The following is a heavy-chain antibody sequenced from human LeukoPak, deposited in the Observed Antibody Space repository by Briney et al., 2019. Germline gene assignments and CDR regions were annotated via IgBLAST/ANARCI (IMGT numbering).Heavy chain of an antibody. CDR3: ATAPSPGYYYDRRDVDY. J-gene: IGHJ4*02. Sequence: ASVKVSCKVSGYTLTELSMHWVRQAPGKGLEWMGGFDPEDGETIYAQKFQGRVTMTEDTSTDTAYMELSSLRSEDTAVYYCATAPSPGYYYDRRDVDYWGQGTLVTVSS. D-gene: IGHD3-22*01. CDR1: GYTLTELS. CDR2: FDPEDGET. V-gene: IGHV1-24*01.